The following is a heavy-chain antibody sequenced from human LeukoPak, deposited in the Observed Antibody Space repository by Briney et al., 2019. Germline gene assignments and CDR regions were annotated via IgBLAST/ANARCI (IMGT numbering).Heavy chain of an antibody. Sequence: GGSLRLSCAASGFTFSNYWMLWVRQAPGKGLVWVSRINSDGSSTIYADSVKGRFTISRDNAKNTLYLQMNSLRAEDTAVYYCASSYNYGLPYWGQGTLVTVSS. V-gene: IGHV3-74*01. CDR2: INSDGSST. D-gene: IGHD1-20*01. J-gene: IGHJ4*02. CDR3: ASSYNYGLPY. CDR1: GFTFSNYW.